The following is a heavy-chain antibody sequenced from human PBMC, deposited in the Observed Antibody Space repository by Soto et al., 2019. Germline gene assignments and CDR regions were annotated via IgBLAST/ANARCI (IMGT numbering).Heavy chain of an antibody. Sequence: PGGSLRLSCAASGFTFSSYSMNWVRQAPGKGLEWVSSISSSSSYIYYADSVKGRFTISRDNAKNSLYLQMNSLRAEDTAVYYCARTMIETIDAFDIWGQGTMVTVS. D-gene: IGHD3-22*01. CDR1: GFTFSSYS. CDR2: ISSSSSYI. J-gene: IGHJ3*02. V-gene: IGHV3-21*01. CDR3: ARTMIETIDAFDI.